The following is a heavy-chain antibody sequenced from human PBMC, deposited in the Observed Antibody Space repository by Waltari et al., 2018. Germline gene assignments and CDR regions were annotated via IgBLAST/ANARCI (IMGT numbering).Heavy chain of an antibody. J-gene: IGHJ5*02. Sequence: QVQLQESGPGLVKPSETLSLTCTVSGGSISSYYWSWIRQPPGKGLEWIGYIYYSGSTNYNPSLKSRVTISVDTSKNQFSRKLSSVTAADTAVYYCARFELGYCSSTSCHNWFDPWGQGTLVTVSS. CDR2: IYYSGST. CDR3: ARFELGYCSSTSCHNWFDP. CDR1: GGSISSYY. V-gene: IGHV4-59*08. D-gene: IGHD2-2*01.